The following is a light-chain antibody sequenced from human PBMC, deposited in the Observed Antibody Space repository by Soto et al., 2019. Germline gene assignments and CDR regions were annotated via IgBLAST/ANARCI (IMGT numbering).Light chain of an antibody. CDR3: TSYRGSSTLDYV. CDR2: EVN. Sequence: QSVLTQPASVSGSPGQSITISCTGTNSDVGAYNYVSWYQQHPGKAPKLILYEVNNRPSGVSNRFSGSKSGNTASLTISGLQAEDEADYYCTSYRGSSTLDYVFGTGTKLTVL. J-gene: IGLJ1*01. CDR1: NSDVGAYNY. V-gene: IGLV2-14*01.